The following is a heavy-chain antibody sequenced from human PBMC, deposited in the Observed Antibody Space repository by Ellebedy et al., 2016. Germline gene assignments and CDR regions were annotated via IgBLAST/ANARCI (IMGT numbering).Heavy chain of an antibody. J-gene: IGHJ6*03. CDR3: AREEQLVGNYYYYYYMDV. Sequence: GGSLRLSXAASGFTFSSYAMSWVRQAPGKGLEWVPAISGSGGSTYYADSVKGRFTISRDNSKNTLYLQMNSLRAEDTAVYYCAREEQLVGNYYYYYYMDVWGKGTTVTVSS. D-gene: IGHD6-6*01. CDR2: ISGSGGST. CDR1: GFTFSSYA. V-gene: IGHV3-23*01.